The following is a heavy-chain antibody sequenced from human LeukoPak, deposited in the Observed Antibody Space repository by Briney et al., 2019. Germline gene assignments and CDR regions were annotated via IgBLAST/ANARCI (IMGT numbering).Heavy chain of an antibody. V-gene: IGHV3-33*01. CDR2: IWYDGSNK. CDR1: GFTFSSYG. CDR3: ARGHYDSSGYYYFPHY. Sequence: GGSLRLSCAASGFTFSSYGMHWVRQAPGKGLEWVAVIWYDGSNKYYADSVKGRFTISRDNSKNTLFLQMNSLRAEDTAVYYCARGHYDSSGYYYFPHYWGQGTLVTVSS. J-gene: IGHJ4*02. D-gene: IGHD3-22*01.